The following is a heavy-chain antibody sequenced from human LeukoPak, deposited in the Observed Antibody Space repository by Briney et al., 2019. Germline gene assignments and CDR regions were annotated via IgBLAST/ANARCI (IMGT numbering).Heavy chain of an antibody. CDR2: ISGSGGST. CDR1: GFTFSSYA. V-gene: IGHV3-23*01. CDR3: ARRVYSGYYLDY. D-gene: IGHD3-9*01. Sequence: GGSLRLSCAASGFTFSSYAMSWVRQAPGKGLEWVSAISGSGGSTYYADSVKGRFTISRDNAKNSLYLQMNSLRAEDTAVYYCARRVYSGYYLDYWGQGTLVTVSS. J-gene: IGHJ4*02.